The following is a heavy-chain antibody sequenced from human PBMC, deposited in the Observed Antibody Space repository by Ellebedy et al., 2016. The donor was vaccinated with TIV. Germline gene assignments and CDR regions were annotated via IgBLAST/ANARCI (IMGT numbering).Heavy chain of an antibody. CDR2: TYYTGSI. CDR3: ARQQVFGEAGP. CDR1: GGSISSYY. V-gene: IGHV4-59*08. J-gene: IGHJ5*02. D-gene: IGHD3-10*02. Sequence: MPSETLSLTCTVSGGSISSYYWSWIRQPPGKGLEWIGFTYYTGSINYNPTLKSRVTISVDTSKNQFSLKLSSVTAADTAVYYCARQQVFGEAGPWGQGTLVTVSS.